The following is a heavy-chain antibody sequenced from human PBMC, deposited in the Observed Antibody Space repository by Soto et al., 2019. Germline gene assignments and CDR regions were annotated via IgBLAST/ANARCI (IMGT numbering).Heavy chain of an antibody. CDR3: ASDYCSGICDWFDP. J-gene: IGHJ5*02. Sequence: ASVKVSCKASGYTFTAYYMHWVRQAPGQGLEWMGWINPNSGGTHYAQKFQGRVTMTRDTSINTAYMELSRLRSDDTAMYYCASDYCSGICDWFDPWGQGTLVTVSS. CDR2: INPNSGGT. D-gene: IGHD2-15*01. V-gene: IGHV1-2*02. CDR1: GYTFTAYY.